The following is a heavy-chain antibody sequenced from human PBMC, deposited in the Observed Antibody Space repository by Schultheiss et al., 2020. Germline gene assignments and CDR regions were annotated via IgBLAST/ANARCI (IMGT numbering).Heavy chain of an antibody. Sequence: SETLSLTCTVSGVSISSNYWSWIRQPPGKGLEWIGYIYYSESTYYNPSLKSRVTISVDTSKNQFSLKLSSVTAADTAVYYCARHDYGDYVRFPDYWGQGTLVTVSS. V-gene: IGHV4-59*08. D-gene: IGHD4-17*01. CDR3: ARHDYGDYVRFPDY. CDR1: GVSISSNY. CDR2: IYYSEST. J-gene: IGHJ4*02.